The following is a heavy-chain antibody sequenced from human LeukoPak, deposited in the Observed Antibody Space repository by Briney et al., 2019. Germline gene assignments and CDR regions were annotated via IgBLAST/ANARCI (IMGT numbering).Heavy chain of an antibody. D-gene: IGHD6-13*01. Sequence: SETLSLTCAVSGGSISSSSYYWGWIRQPPGKGLEWIGSIYYSGSTNYNPSLKSRVTISVDTSKNQFSLKLSSVTAADTAVYYCARAAAHVPYYYYYMDVWGKGTTVTVSS. J-gene: IGHJ6*03. CDR2: IYYSGST. V-gene: IGHV4-39*07. CDR1: GGSISSSSYY. CDR3: ARAAAHVPYYYYYMDV.